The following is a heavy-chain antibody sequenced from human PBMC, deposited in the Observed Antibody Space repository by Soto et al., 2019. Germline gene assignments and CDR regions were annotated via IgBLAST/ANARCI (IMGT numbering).Heavy chain of an antibody. J-gene: IGHJ5*02. V-gene: IGHV4-39*01. CDR2: IYYSGST. CDR1: GGSISSSSYY. Sequence: QLQLQESGPGLVKPSETLSLTCTVSGGSISSSSYYWGWIRQPPGKGLEWIGSIYYSGSTYYNPSLKSRVTISVDTSKNQFSLKLSSVTAADTAVYYFARHYGDFIVVVPAEWFDPWGQGTLVTVSS. CDR3: ARHYGDFIVVVPAEWFDP. D-gene: IGHD2-2*01.